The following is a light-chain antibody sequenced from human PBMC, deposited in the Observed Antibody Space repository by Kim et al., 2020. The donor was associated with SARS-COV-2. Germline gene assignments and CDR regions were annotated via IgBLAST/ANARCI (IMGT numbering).Light chain of an antibody. V-gene: IGLV1-47*01. CDR1: SAHIGSIY. J-gene: IGLJ3*02. Sequence: MVTNSWSGRSAHIGSIYVEWYQQLTGTDPKLLIYKDINRPSWVPHRFYGSTAGASPALAITRLRSEDEDDDYFATWDDTRSDPGVFGGGTQLTVL. CDR3: ATWDDTRSDPGV. CDR2: KDI.